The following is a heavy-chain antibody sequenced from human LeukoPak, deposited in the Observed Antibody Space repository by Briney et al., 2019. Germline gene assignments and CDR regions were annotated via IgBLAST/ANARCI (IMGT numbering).Heavy chain of an antibody. D-gene: IGHD4-23*01. CDR2: IYHSGST. Sequence: SETLSLTCTVSGYSISSGYYWGWIRQPPGKGLEWIGSIYHSGSTYYNPSLKSRVTISVDTSKNQFSLKLSSVTAADTAVYYCARAPTVVTPSGDWGQGTLVTVSS. V-gene: IGHV4-38-2*02. CDR1: GYSISSGYY. CDR3: ARAPTVVTPSGD. J-gene: IGHJ4*02.